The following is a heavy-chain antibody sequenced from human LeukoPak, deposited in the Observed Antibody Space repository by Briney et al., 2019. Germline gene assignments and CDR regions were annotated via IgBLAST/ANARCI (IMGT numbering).Heavy chain of an antibody. CDR1: GYTFTSYD. V-gene: IGHV1-8*01. Sequence: ASVKVSCKASGYTFTSYDINWVRPAPGQGLEWMGWMNPNSGNTGYAQKFQGRVTMTRNTSISTAYMELSSLRSEDTAVYYCARGDTVTTPPFDYWGQGTLVTVSS. CDR3: ARGDTVTTPPFDY. D-gene: IGHD4-17*01. CDR2: MNPNSGNT. J-gene: IGHJ4*02.